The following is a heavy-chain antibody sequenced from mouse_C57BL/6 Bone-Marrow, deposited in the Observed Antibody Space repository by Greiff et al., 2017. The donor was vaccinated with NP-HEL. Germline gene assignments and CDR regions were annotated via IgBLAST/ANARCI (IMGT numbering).Heavy chain of an antibody. D-gene: IGHD1-1*01. CDR3: ARDRGSSLYAMDY. CDR1: GFSLTSYG. J-gene: IGHJ4*01. Sequence: VMLVESGPGLVAPSQSLSITCTVSGFSLTSYGVHWVRQPPGKGLEWLVVIWSDGSTTYNSALKSRLSISKDNSKSQVFLKMNSLQTDDTAMYYCARDRGSSLYAMDYWGQGTSVTVSS. V-gene: IGHV2-6*03. CDR2: IWSDGST.